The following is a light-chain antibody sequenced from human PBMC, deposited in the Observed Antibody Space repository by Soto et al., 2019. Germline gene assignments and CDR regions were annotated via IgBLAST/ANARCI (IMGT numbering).Light chain of an antibody. Sequence: DIQMTQSPSSLSAAVGDRGTITCQASQDITNYLNWYQQKPGKAPKLLIYDASNSETGVPSRFSGSGSGTDFTFTITNLQPEDIATYYCQQYDNLPLTFGGGTKVDIK. CDR3: QQYDNLPLT. CDR1: QDITNY. CDR2: DAS. V-gene: IGKV1-33*01. J-gene: IGKJ4*01.